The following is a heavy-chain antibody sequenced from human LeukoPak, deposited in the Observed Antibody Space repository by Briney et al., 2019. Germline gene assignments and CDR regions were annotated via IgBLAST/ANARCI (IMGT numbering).Heavy chain of an antibody. V-gene: IGHV3-30*18. CDR1: GFTFSTYG. J-gene: IGHJ4*02. CDR3: AKLLYSGSYYDY. CDR2: ISHDGGNE. D-gene: IGHD1-26*01. Sequence: GGSLRLSCAASGFTFSTYGMHWVRQAPGKGLEWVAVISHDGGNEYYADSVKGRFTISRDNSKNTLYMQMNSLRPEDTAVYYCAKLLYSGSYYDYWGQGTLVTVSS.